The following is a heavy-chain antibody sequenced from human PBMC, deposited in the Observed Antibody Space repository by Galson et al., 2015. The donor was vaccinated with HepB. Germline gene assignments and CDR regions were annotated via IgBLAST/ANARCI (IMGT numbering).Heavy chain of an antibody. J-gene: IGHJ4*02. V-gene: IGHV3-9*01. CDR1: GFTFDELA. D-gene: IGHD3-10*01. CDR2: ISWNSGSI. CDR3: ATGRVSGSPDDY. Sequence: SLRLSCAASGFTFDELAMHWVRQAPGKGLEWVSGISWNSGSIVYADSVKGRFTISRDNAKNSVYLQMDSLKTDDTAFYYCATGRVSGSPDDYWGQGTLVTVSS.